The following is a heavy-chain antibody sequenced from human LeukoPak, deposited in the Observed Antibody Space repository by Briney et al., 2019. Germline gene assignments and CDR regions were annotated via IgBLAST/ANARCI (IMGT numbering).Heavy chain of an antibody. CDR3: ARDRPGDSSGFSGLLDY. V-gene: IGHV3-30*04. J-gene: IGHJ4*02. CDR1: GFTFSSYA. CDR2: ISYDGSNK. D-gene: IGHD3-22*01. Sequence: GGTLSLSCAASGFTFSSYAMHWVRQAPGKGLEWVAVISYDGSNKYYADSVKGRFTISRDNSKNTLYLQMNSLRAEDTAVYYCARDRPGDSSGFSGLLDYWGQGTLVTVSS.